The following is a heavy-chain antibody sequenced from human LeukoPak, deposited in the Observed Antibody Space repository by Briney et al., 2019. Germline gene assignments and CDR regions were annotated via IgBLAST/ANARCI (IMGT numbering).Heavy chain of an antibody. D-gene: IGHD5-18*01. CDR1: GFTFSSSA. V-gene: IGHV3-23*01. CDR3: AKVLNPQGYSYGYPDY. CDR2: ISNNGGYT. J-gene: IGHJ4*02. Sequence: PGGSLRLSCAASGFTFSSSAMSWVRQAPGKGLEWVPAISNNGGYTYYADSVQGRFTISRDNSKSTLCLQMNSLRAEDTTVYYCAKVLNPQGYSYGYPDYWGQGTLVTVSS.